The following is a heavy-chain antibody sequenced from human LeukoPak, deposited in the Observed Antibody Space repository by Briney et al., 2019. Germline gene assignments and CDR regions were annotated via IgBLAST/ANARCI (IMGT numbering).Heavy chain of an antibody. V-gene: IGHV3-48*04. CDR3: ARVIGSYGDSAY. CDR2: ISSSSSST. Sequence: GGSLRLSCAASGFTFKNYAMSWVRQAPGKGLEWISYISSSSSSTYYADSVKGRFTISRDNAKNSLYLQMNSLRAEDTAVYYCARVIGSYGDSAYWGQGTLVTVSS. CDR1: GFTFKNYA. D-gene: IGHD4-17*01. J-gene: IGHJ4*02.